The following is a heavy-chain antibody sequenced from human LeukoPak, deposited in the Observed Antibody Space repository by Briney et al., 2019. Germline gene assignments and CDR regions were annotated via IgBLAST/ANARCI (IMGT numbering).Heavy chain of an antibody. CDR1: GFTFSTYA. CDR2: ISGGGGST. D-gene: IGHD1-26*01. CDR3: ARDLIVGGNHDAFDI. J-gene: IGHJ3*02. V-gene: IGHV3-23*01. Sequence: SGGSLRLSCAASGFTFSTYAMSWVRQAPGKGLEWVSIISGGGGSTYYADSVKGRFNISRDNSKNTLYLQMNSLRAEDTAVYYCARDLIVGGNHDAFDIWGQGTMVTVSS.